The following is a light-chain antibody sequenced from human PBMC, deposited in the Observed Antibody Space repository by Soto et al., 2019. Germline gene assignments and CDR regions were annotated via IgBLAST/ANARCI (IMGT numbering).Light chain of an antibody. Sequence: EIVLTQSPGTLSLSPGERATLSCRASQSVSSTYLAWYQQKPGQAPRLLMYGASTRATGIPDRFSGSGSGTEFSLTISSLQSEDFAVYYCQQYDDWPPWTFGQGTKVDIK. CDR1: QSVSSTY. J-gene: IGKJ1*01. CDR2: GAS. V-gene: IGKV3-15*01. CDR3: QQYDDWPPWT.